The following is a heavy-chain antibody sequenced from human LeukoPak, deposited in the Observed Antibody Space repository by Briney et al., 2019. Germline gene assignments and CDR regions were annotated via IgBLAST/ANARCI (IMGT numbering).Heavy chain of an antibody. J-gene: IGHJ4*02. CDR3: ARWGYYYDSSGYYY. D-gene: IGHD3-22*01. V-gene: IGHV3-48*01. CDR2: VSGSGSTV. CDR1: GFTFSDHI. Sequence: GGSLRLSCAASGFTFSDHIMNWVRQLPGKRLEWVAYVSGSGSTVYYADSVKGRFTISRDNSKNTLYLQMNSLRAEDTAVYYCARWGYYYDSSGYYYWGQGTLVTVSS.